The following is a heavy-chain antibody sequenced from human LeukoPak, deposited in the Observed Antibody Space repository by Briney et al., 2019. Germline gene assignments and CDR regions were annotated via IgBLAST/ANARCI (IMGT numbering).Heavy chain of an antibody. CDR1: GYTLTELS. J-gene: IGHJ5*02. Sequence: ASVTVSFKFSGYTLTELSMHWMRQAPGKGNEWMGGFVPEDGETIYAQKFQGRVTLTEETSTSTGYMELRSLRSEDTAVYYCATAHIVATIGNWFDPGGQGTLVTVS. D-gene: IGHD5-12*01. V-gene: IGHV1-24*01. CDR2: FVPEDGET. CDR3: ATAHIVATIGNWFDP.